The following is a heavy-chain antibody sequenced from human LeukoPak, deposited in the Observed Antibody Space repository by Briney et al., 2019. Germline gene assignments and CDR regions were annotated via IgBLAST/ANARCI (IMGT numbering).Heavy chain of an antibody. Sequence: GALRLPWLTSGFTFRNPGLHWVRQAPGKGLGWVAFIRYDERQEFYADSVKGRFTISRDNSKSTLYLQMGSLRTEDTAVYYCVRDFSNYVAFFDSWGQGVLVIVSS. CDR2: IRYDERQE. D-gene: IGHD4-11*01. J-gene: IGHJ4*02. CDR1: GFTFRNPG. V-gene: IGHV3-30*02. CDR3: VRDFSNYVAFFDS.